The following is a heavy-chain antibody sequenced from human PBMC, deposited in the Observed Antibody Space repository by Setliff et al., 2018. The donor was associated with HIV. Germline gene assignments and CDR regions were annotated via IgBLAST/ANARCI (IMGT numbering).Heavy chain of an antibody. J-gene: IGHJ6*03. D-gene: IGHD3-3*01. V-gene: IGHV3-30*04. CDR1: GFIFGDYA. CDR3: ARELRFLEGWWLGYMDV. Sequence: GGSLRLSCAASGFIFGDYAIHCVRQAPGKGLEWVAAVSYDGSNEYYADSVKGRFTISRDNSKNTLYLRMNSLRAEDTAVYYCARELRFLEGWWLGYMDVWGKGTTVTVSS. CDR2: VSYDGSNE.